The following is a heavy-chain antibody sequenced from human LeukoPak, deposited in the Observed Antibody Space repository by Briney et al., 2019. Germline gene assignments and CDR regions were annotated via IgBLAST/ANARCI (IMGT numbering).Heavy chain of an antibody. CDR2: IYYSGGT. Sequence: SETLSLTCTVSGGSVTTYYWSWIRQSPGKGLEWIGYIYYSGGTNYNPSLKSRVTISVDTSKNQFSLKLSSVTAADTAVYYCASTFFNAEYFQHWGQGTLVTVSS. CDR1: GGSVTTYY. CDR3: ASTFFNAEYFQH. D-gene: IGHD3-3*01. V-gene: IGHV4-59*02. J-gene: IGHJ1*01.